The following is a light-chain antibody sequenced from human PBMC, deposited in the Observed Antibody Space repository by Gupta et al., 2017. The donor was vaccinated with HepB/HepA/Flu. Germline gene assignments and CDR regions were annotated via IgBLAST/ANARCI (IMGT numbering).Light chain of an antibody. CDR3: QQLKNSPFS. V-gene: IGKV1-9*01. J-gene: IGKJ3*01. CDR1: QGISTY. CDR2: GAS. Sequence: DIQLTQSPSFLSASVGDRVTITCRASQGISTYLAWYQQNPGKAPKLLIFGASSLQSGVPSRFSGVGSGTEFTLTISSLQPEDFATYYCQQLKNSPFSFGHGTKVDVK.